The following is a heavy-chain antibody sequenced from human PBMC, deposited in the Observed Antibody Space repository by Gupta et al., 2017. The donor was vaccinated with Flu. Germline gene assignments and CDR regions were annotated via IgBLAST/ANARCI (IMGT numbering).Heavy chain of an antibody. D-gene: IGHD4-11*01. V-gene: IGHV4-39*01. Sequence: QLQLQESGPGPVKPSETLSLTCTVSGGSISSSSYYWGWIRQPPGKGLEWIGSIYYSGSTYYNPSLKRRVTISVDTSKNQVSLKLSSVTAADTAVYYWARHLRDYSNSEEYWGQGTLVTVSS. CDR1: GGSISSSSYY. CDR3: ARHLRDYSNSEEY. CDR2: IYYSGST. J-gene: IGHJ4*02.